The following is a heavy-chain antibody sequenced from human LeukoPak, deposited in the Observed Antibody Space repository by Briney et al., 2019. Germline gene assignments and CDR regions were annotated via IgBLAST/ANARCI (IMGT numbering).Heavy chain of an antibody. CDR1: GFTFSSYA. CDR2: ISYDGSNK. D-gene: IGHD2-2*01. CDR3: AREGIVVVPAGYYYYMDV. V-gene: IGHV3-30-3*01. Sequence: GGSLRLSCAASGFTFSSYAMHRVRQAPGKGLEWVAVISYDGSNKYYADSVKGRFTISRDNAKNSLYLQMNSLRAEDTAVYYCAREGIVVVPAGYYYYMDVWGKGTTVTVSS. J-gene: IGHJ6*03.